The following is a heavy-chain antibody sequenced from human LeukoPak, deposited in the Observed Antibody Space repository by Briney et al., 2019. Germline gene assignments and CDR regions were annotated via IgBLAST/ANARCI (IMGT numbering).Heavy chain of an antibody. J-gene: IGHJ3*02. V-gene: IGHV3-30-3*01. Sequence: GGSLRLSCAASGFTFSSYAMHWVRQAPGKGLEWVAVISYDGSSKYYADSVKGRFTISRDNSKNMLYLQMNSLRAEDTAVYYCARDITVTTGADIWGQGTMVTVSS. CDR3: ARDITVTTGADI. CDR1: GFTFSSYA. CDR2: ISYDGSSK. D-gene: IGHD4-17*01.